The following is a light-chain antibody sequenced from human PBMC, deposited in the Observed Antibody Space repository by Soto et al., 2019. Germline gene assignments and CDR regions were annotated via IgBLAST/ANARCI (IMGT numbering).Light chain of an antibody. CDR3: QQYNKWPPWT. CDR1: QSISRY. Sequence: DIQMTQSPSSLSASVGDRVTITCRASQSISRYLNWYQQKPGKAPNLLIYGASTRATGIPARFSGSGSGTEFTLTISSLQSEDFAVYYCQQYNKWPPWTFGQGTKVDIK. V-gene: IGKV1-39*01. CDR2: GAS. J-gene: IGKJ1*01.